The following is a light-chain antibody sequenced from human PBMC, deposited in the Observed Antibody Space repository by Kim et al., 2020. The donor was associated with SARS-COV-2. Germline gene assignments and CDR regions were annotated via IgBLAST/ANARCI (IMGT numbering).Light chain of an antibody. CDR1: KLGHKY. J-gene: IGLJ1*01. CDR2: QDI. Sequence: SYELTQPPSVSVSPGQTASITCSGDKLGHKYASWYQQKPGQSPVLVIYQDIKRPSGIPERFSGSNSGNTATLTISGTQAMDEADYYCQAWDSSTYVFGTGTKVTVL. CDR3: QAWDSSTYV. V-gene: IGLV3-1*01.